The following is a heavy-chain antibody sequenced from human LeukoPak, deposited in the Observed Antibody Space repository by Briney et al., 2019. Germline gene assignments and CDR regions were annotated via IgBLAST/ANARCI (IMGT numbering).Heavy chain of an antibody. CDR3: AREGGFYRPLDY. V-gene: IGHV4-4*02. J-gene: IGHJ4*02. Sequence: PSETLSLTCGVSGGSISSTNWWTWVRQPPGKGLEWIGEVHLDERTNYNPSLESRLTMSVDLSENHISLKLTSVTAADTAVYYCAREGGFYRPLDYSGQGTLVTVSS. CDR2: VHLDERT. CDR1: GGSISSTNW. D-gene: IGHD3-3*01.